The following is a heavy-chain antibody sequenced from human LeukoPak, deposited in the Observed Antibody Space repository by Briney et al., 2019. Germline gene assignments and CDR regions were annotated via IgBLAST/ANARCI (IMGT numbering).Heavy chain of an antibody. CDR3: ALYSSSHDAFDI. CDR2: TNPNSGGT. D-gene: IGHD6-13*01. Sequence: ASVKVSCKASGYIFTGYYMHWVRQAPGQGLEWMGWTNPNSGGTNYAQKFQGRVTMTRDTSISTAYMELSRLRSDDTAVYYCALYSSSHDAFDIWGQGTMVTVSS. V-gene: IGHV1-2*02. CDR1: GYIFTGYY. J-gene: IGHJ3*02.